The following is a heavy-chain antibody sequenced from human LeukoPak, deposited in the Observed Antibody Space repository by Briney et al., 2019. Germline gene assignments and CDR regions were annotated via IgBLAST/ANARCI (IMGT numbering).Heavy chain of an antibody. CDR1: GGSISSYY. CDR3: ARRPTIKYYYAMDV. CDR2: IYYSGNT. J-gene: IGHJ6*02. V-gene: IGHV4-59*01. Sequence: PSETLSLTCTVSGGSISSYYWNWIRQPPGRGLEWIGYIYYSGNTNYNPSLQSRVTMSVDPSKNQFSLRLSSVTAADTAVYYCARRPTIKYYYAMDVWGQGTTVTVSS. D-gene: IGHD2-2*01.